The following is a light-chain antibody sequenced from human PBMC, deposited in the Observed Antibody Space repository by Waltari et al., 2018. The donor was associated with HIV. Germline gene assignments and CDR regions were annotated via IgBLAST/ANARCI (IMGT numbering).Light chain of an antibody. CDR1: LSNIGKNH. J-gene: IGLJ3*02. V-gene: IGLV1-44*01. CDR3: ASWDDRLSGQGV. Sequence: QPMLTQPPSASGIPGQRVTISCSGTLSNIGKNHVTWYQQLPGTAPKLLIYNHNPRPSGVPDRFSGSKSGSSASLAIRGLQSEDEADYYCASWDDRLSGQGVFGGGTRLTVL. CDR2: NHN.